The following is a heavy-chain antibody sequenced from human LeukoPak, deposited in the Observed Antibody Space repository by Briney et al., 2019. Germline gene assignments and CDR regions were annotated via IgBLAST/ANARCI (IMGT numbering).Heavy chain of an antibody. Sequence: GGSLRLSCAASGFTFSSYAMSWVRQAPGKWLEWVSAISGSGGSTYYADSVKGRFTISRDNSKNTLYLQMNSLRAEDTAVYYCAKDNCSSTSCPIDYWGQGTLVTVSS. J-gene: IGHJ4*02. D-gene: IGHD2-2*01. CDR1: GFTFSSYA. CDR3: AKDNCSSTSCPIDY. CDR2: ISGSGGST. V-gene: IGHV3-23*01.